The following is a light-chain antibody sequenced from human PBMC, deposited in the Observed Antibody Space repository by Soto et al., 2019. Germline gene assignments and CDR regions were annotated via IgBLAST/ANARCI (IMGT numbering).Light chain of an antibody. CDR1: SSDVGYYNY. CDR3: SSYTTSSTQV. J-gene: IGLJ3*02. CDR2: EVR. Sequence: QSALTQPASVSGSPGQSITISCTGTSSDVGYYNYVSWYQHHPGKVPKLMIYEVRNRPSGVYNRVSGSKSGNTASLTISGLQAEDEADYYCSSYTTSSTQVFGGGTKLTVL. V-gene: IGLV2-14*01.